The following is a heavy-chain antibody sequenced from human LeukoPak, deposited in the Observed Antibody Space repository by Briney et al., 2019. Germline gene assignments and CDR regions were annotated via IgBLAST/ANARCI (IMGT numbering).Heavy chain of an antibody. Sequence: PGESLKISCKSSGYNFTTYWIAWVRQMPGKGLEWMGMIYPSDSDTRYSPSFQGQVTISADKSITTAYLQWSSLKASDTAMYYCARHGFYGDYVAANWCDPWGQGTLVTVSS. CDR3: ARHGFYGDYVAANWCDP. D-gene: IGHD4-17*01. CDR2: IYPSDSDT. V-gene: IGHV5-51*01. CDR1: GYNFTTYW. J-gene: IGHJ5*02.